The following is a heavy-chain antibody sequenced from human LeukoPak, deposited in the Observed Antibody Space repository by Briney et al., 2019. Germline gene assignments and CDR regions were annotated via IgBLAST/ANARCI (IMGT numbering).Heavy chain of an antibody. CDR1: GFTVSSNY. D-gene: IGHD3-22*01. V-gene: IGHV3-53*01. CDR3: ASPTYYYDSSGYYFAFDI. Sequence: GGSLRLSCAASGFTVSSNYMSWVRQAPGKGLEWVSVIYSGGSTYYADSVKGRFTISRDNSKNTLYLQMNSLRAEDTAVYYCASPTYYYDSSGYYFAFDIWGQGTMVTVSS. CDR2: IYSGGST. J-gene: IGHJ3*02.